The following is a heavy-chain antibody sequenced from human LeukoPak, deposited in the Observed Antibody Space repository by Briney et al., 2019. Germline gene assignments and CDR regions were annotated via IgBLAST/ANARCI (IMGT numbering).Heavy chain of an antibody. Sequence: ASAKVSCKASGYTFTGYYIYWVRQAPGQGLEWMGWINPNSGGTNYAQKFQGRVTMTRDTSISTAYMELSRLRSDDTAVYYCARDLENCSGGSCYQWDYWGQGTLVTVSS. J-gene: IGHJ4*02. V-gene: IGHV1-2*02. D-gene: IGHD2-15*01. CDR2: INPNSGGT. CDR1: GYTFTGYY. CDR3: ARDLENCSGGSCYQWDY.